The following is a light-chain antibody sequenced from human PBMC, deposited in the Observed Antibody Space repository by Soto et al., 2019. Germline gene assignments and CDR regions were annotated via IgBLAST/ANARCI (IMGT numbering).Light chain of an antibody. J-gene: IGLJ2*01. CDR1: GSDIGGYNS. CDR2: DVT. V-gene: IGLV2-8*01. CDR3: CSYADSNSLV. Sequence: QSALTQSPSASGSPGQSVTISCTGSGSDIGGYNSVSWYQQHPGKAPKLIIYDVTERPSGVPDRFSGSKSGTTASLTVSGLQAEDEADYYFCSYADSNSLVFGGGTKLTVL.